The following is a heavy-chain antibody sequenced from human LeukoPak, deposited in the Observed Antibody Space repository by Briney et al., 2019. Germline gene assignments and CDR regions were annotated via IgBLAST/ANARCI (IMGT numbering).Heavy chain of an antibody. J-gene: IGHJ6*02. CDR1: GYTFTSYD. Sequence: ASVKVSCKASGYTFTSYDINWVRQATGQGLEWMGRMNPNSGNTGYAQKFQGRVTMTRNTSISTAYMELSSLRSEDTAVYYCARAPTGYSYGPYYYYYYGMDVWGQGTTVTVSS. V-gene: IGHV1-8*01. CDR2: MNPNSGNT. CDR3: ARAPTGYSYGPYYYYYYGMDV. D-gene: IGHD5-18*01.